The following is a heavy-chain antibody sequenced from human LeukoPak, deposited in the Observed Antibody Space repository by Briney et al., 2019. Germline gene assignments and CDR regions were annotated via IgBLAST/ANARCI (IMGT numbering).Heavy chain of an antibody. Sequence: GGSLRFSCTASGFTFGNYAMSWFRQAPGKGLEWVGFIRSKAYGGTTEYALSVKGRFTISRDDSKSIASLKMNSLKTEDTAVYYCTRDLPYKCSSTSCPPRWFDPWGQGTLVTVSS. CDR3: TRDLPYKCSSTSCPPRWFDP. CDR2: IRSKAYGGTT. J-gene: IGHJ5*02. CDR1: GFTFGNYA. D-gene: IGHD2-2*01. V-gene: IGHV3-49*03.